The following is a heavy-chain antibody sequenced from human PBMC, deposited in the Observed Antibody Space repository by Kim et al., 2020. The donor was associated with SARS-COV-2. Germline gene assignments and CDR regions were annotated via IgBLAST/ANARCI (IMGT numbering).Heavy chain of an antibody. D-gene: IGHD5-12*01. V-gene: IGHV1-69*04. CDR2: IIPMLGIA. CDR1: GGTFSSYA. CDR3: ARDDVDIVATMFDY. Sequence: SVKVSCKASGGTFSSYAISWVRQAPGQGLEWMGRIIPMLGIANYAQKFQGRVTITADKSTSTAYMELSSLRSEDTAVYYCARDDVDIVATMFDYWGQGTLVTVSS. J-gene: IGHJ4*02.